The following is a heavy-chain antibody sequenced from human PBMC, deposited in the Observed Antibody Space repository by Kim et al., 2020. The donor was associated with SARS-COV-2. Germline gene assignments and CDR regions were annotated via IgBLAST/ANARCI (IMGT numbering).Heavy chain of an antibody. CDR3: AREWYETGTTQVIAIAFSGSYYFDY. CDR2: IIPIFGTA. Sequence: SVKVSCKASGGTFSSYAISWVRQAPGQGLEWMGGIIPIFGTANYAQKFQGRVTITADESTSTAYMELSSLRSEDTAVYYCAREWYETGTTQVIAIAFSGSYYFDYWGQGTLVTVSS. J-gene: IGHJ4*02. D-gene: IGHD2-21*01. V-gene: IGHV1-69*13. CDR1: GGTFSSYA.